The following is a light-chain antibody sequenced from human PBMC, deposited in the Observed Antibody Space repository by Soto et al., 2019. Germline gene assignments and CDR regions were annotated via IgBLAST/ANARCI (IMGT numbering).Light chain of an antibody. V-gene: IGKV4-1*01. Sequence: DIVMTQSPYSLAVSLGERATINCKSSQSVLYSSNNKNYLAWYQQKPGQPPKLLIYWASTRESGVPDRFSGSGSGTDFTLTISSLQAEDVAVYYCQQYSSTLRTFGQGTKVDI. J-gene: IGKJ1*01. CDR2: WAS. CDR1: QSVLYSSNNKNY. CDR3: QQYSSTLRT.